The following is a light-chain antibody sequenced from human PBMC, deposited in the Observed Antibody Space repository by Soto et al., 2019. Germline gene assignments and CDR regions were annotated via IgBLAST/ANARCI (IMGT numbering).Light chain of an antibody. CDR2: DVS. V-gene: IGLV2-14*01. Sequence: QSVLTQPASVSGSPGQSVTISCTGTSIDVGGYNYVSWYQQHPGKAPKLMIYDVSNRPSGVPNRFSGSKSGTTASLTISGLQDEDDADYYCSSYTSSSTRVFGRGTKLTVL. CDR1: SIDVGGYNY. J-gene: IGLJ2*01. CDR3: SSYTSSSTRV.